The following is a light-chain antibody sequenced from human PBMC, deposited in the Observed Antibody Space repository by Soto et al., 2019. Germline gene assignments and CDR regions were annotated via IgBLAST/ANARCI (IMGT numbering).Light chain of an antibody. CDR2: GAS. Sequence: EIVLTQSPDTLSLSPGERATLSCRASQSFSVNYFAWFQQTPGQATMLLFCGASNRAAGIPRMFSGSGSGTDFTLTISILEPEDVAMYHCQYYGTSPALGQGTKVEIK. J-gene: IGKJ1*01. CDR1: QSFSVNY. V-gene: IGKV3-20*01. CDR3: QYYGTSPA.